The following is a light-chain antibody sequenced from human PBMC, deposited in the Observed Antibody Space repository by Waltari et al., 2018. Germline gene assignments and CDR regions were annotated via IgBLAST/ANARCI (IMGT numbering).Light chain of an antibody. CDR1: QSVSSSY. V-gene: IGKV3-20*01. Sequence: EIVLTQSPGTLSLSPGERSTLPCRASQSVSSSYLAWYQQKPGPAPRLLIYGASSRATGIPDRFSGSGSGTDFTLTISRLEPEDFAVYYCQQYGSSPRVTFGQGTKLEIK. CDR2: GAS. J-gene: IGKJ2*01. CDR3: QQYGSSPRVT.